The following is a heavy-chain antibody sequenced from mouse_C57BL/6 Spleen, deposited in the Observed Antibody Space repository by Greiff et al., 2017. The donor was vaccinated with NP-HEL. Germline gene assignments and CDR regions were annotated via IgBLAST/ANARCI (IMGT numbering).Heavy chain of an antibody. V-gene: IGHV1-52*01. Sequence: QVQLQQPGAELVRPGSSVKLSCKASGYTFTSYWMHWVKQRPIQGLEWIGNIDPSDSETHYNQKFKDKATLTVDKSSSTAYMQLSSLTSEDSAVYYCARYYDYDEGFDYWGQGTTLTVSS. CDR3: ARYYDYDEGFDY. D-gene: IGHD2-4*01. CDR2: IDPSDSET. CDR1: GYTFTSYW. J-gene: IGHJ2*01.